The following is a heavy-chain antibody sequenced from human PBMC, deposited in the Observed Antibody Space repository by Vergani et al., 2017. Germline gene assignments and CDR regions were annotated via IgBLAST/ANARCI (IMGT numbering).Heavy chain of an antibody. V-gene: IGHV4-61*02. Sequence: QVQLQESGPGLVKPSQTLSLTCTVSGASINNDFYYWHWIRQPAGKGLEWIGRIYVSGITDYNSSLQTLVSMSVDTSKKLFSLTLTSVTASDTAVYYCARDNKQLRPRAFDLWPKGTMVTVSS. CDR2: IYVSGIT. CDR1: GASINNDFYY. D-gene: IGHD4-23*01. CDR3: ARDNKQLRPRAFDL. J-gene: IGHJ3*01.